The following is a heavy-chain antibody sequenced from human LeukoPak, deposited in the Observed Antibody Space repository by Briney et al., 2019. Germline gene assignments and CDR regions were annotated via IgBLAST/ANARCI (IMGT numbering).Heavy chain of an antibody. Sequence: GGSLRLSCAASGFTFTNAYMNWVRQAPGKGLEWVGRVKSKTNGGTTDYAAVVKGRFTISRDDSSNTLCLQMSSLKTEDTAVYFCVTDLGSGRRNDAFDIWGQGTMVTVSS. CDR2: VKSKTNGGTT. CDR3: VTDLGSGRRNDAFDI. V-gene: IGHV3-15*07. D-gene: IGHD3-10*01. CDR1: GFTFTNAY. J-gene: IGHJ3*02.